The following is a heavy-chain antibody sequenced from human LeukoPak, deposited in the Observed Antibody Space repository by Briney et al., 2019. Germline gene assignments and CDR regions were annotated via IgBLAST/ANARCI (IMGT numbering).Heavy chain of an antibody. CDR1: GFTFSSYS. CDR3: ARDHRPITMVRGVTNHFDY. D-gene: IGHD3-10*01. CDR2: ISSSSSTI. Sequence: GGSLRLSCAASGFTFSSYSMNWVRQAPGKGLEWVSYISSSSSTIYYADSVKGRFTISRDNAKNSLYLQMNSLRAEDTAVYYCARDHRPITMVRGVTNHFDYWGQGTLVTVSS. V-gene: IGHV3-48*01. J-gene: IGHJ4*02.